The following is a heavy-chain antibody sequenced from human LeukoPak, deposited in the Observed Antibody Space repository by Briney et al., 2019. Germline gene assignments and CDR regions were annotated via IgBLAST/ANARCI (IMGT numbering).Heavy chain of an antibody. Sequence: SVKVSCKASGGTFSSYAISWVRQAPGQGLEWVGRIIPILGIANYAQKFQGRVTITADKSTSTAYMELSSLRSEDTAVYYCARQPTTYYYDSSGYYWPHWGQGTLVTVSS. CDR1: GGTFSSYA. V-gene: IGHV1-69*04. CDR3: ARQPTTYYYDSSGYYWPH. J-gene: IGHJ4*02. CDR2: IIPILGIA. D-gene: IGHD3-22*01.